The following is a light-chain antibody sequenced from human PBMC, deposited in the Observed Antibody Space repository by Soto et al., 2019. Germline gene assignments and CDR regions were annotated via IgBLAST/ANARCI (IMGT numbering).Light chain of an antibody. CDR1: SSDVGGYDY. CDR2: EVT. J-gene: IGLJ1*01. V-gene: IGLV2-14*01. Sequence: QSALTQPASVSGSPGQSITISCTGTSSDVGGYDYVSWYQQHPDKAPKFMIYEVTNRPSGVSHRFSGSKSGNTASLPISGLQAEDEADYYCSSYTTTRTYVFGTGTKLTVL. CDR3: SSYTTTRTYV.